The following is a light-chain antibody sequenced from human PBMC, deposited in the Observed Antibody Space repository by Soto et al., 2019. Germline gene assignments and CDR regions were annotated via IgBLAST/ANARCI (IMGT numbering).Light chain of an antibody. CDR3: QQNYSTPLA. J-gene: IGKJ5*01. CDR2: WAS. CDR1: QSVLYSSNSKNY. V-gene: IGKV4-1*01. Sequence: DIVMTQSPDSLAVSLGERATINCKSSQSVLYSSNSKNYLAWYQQKAGQPPKLLIYWASTRESGVPDRFSGSGSGTDFTLTISSLQAEDVEVYYCQQNYSTPLAFGQGTRLEIK.